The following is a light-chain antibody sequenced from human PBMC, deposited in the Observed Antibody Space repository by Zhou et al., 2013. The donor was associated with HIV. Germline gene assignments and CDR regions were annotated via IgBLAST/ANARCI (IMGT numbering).Light chain of an antibody. J-gene: IGKJ2*04. CDR2: GAS. Sequence: EIVLTQSPATLSLSPGERATLSCRASQSVSSYLAWYQQKPGQAPRLLIYGASTRATGIPARFSGSGSGTEFTLTISSLQSEDFAVYYCQQYNNWPPCSFGQGTNLEIK. CDR1: QSVSSY. V-gene: IGKV3-15*01. CDR3: QQYNNWPPCS.